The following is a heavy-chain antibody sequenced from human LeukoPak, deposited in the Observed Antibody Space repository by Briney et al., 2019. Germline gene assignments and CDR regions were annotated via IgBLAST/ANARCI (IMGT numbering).Heavy chain of an antibody. V-gene: IGHV1-2*02. CDR1: GYTFTGYY. Sequence: ASVKVSCKASGYTFTGYYMHWVRQAPGQGREWMGWINPNSGGTSYAQKFQGRVTVTRDTSISTAYMELSRLISDDTAVYYCANIPPVGPGYWGQGTLVTVSS. CDR3: ANIPPVGPGY. J-gene: IGHJ4*02. D-gene: IGHD2-2*02. CDR2: INPNSGGT.